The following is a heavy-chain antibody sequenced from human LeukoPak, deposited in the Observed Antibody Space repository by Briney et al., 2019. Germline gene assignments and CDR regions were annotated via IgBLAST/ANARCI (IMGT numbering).Heavy chain of an antibody. V-gene: IGHV4-39*01. CDR1: GGSISSSSYY. Sequence: SETLSLTCTVSGGSISSSSYYWGWIRQPPGKGLEWIGSIYYSGSTYYNPSLKSRVTISVDTSKNQFSLKLSSVTAADTAVYYCARPTMVHTFGQDGWFDPWGQGTLVTVSS. D-gene: IGHD4/OR15-4a*01. CDR2: IYYSGST. J-gene: IGHJ5*02. CDR3: ARPTMVHTFGQDGWFDP.